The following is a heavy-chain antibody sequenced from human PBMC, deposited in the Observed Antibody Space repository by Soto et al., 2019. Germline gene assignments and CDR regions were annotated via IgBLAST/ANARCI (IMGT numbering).Heavy chain of an antibody. CDR3: ARYVVDTDIGTFDY. CDR2: IYYSGST. CDR1: GGSISSYY. V-gene: IGHV4-59*08. J-gene: IGHJ4*02. D-gene: IGHD5-18*01. Sequence: SETLSLTCTVSGGSISSYYWSWIRQPPGKGLEWIGYIYYSGSTNYNPSLKSRVTISVDTSKNQFSLKLSSVTAADTAVYYCARYVVDTDIGTFDYWGRGTLVTVSS.